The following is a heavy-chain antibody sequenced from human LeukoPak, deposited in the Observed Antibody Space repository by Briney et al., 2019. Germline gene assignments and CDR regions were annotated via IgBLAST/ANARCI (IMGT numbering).Heavy chain of an antibody. CDR2: IRYDGSNK. D-gene: IGHD3-10*01. V-gene: IGHV3-30*02. Sequence: GGSLTLSCAASGFTFSSYGMHWVRQAPGKGLEWVAFIRYDGSNKYYADSVKGRFTISRDNSKNTLYLQMNSLRAEDTAVYYCAKDPGTRYDPLGYFDYWGQGTLVTVSS. J-gene: IGHJ4*02. CDR1: GFTFSSYG. CDR3: AKDPGTRYDPLGYFDY.